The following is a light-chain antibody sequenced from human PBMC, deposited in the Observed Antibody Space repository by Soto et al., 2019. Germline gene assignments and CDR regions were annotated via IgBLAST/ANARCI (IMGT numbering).Light chain of an antibody. CDR3: ISYRSSSAPTCV. Sequence: QSVLTQPASVSGSPGQSITISCTGTSSDVSGYTSVSWYQQHPGQAPKLLIYDVIDRPSGVSHRFSGSRSGHTASLTISGLQAEDEAAYHCISYRSSSAPTCVFGVGTKLTVL. J-gene: IGLJ3*02. CDR1: SSDVSGYTS. V-gene: IGLV2-14*03. CDR2: DVI.